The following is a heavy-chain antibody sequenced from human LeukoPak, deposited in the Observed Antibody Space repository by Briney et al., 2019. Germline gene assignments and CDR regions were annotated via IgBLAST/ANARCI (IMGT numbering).Heavy chain of an antibody. CDR2: VYSSGSI. J-gene: IGHJ4*02. D-gene: IGHD3-3*01. Sequence: PSETLTLTCTVSGDSIRRSSYFWARHRHPPGKGLEWIGSVYSSGSIYYNPSLRSQITISIDTSKNQLPLKLTSVAAADTAMYYCTRDMEYPGAGFDYWGQGIPVTVSS. CDR1: GDSIRRSSYF. CDR3: TRDMEYPGAGFDY. V-gene: IGHV4-39*06.